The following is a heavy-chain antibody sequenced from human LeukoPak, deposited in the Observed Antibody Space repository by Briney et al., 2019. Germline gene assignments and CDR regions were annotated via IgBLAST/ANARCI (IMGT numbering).Heavy chain of an antibody. CDR2: ITRSNYI. D-gene: IGHD3-16*01. CDR1: GFTFSSYS. V-gene: IGHV3-21*06. Sequence: GGSLRLSCAASGFTFSSYSMNWVRQAPGKGLEWVSSITRSNYIYYADSVKGRFTISRDNAKNSLYLQMNSLRAEDTAVYYCARGGSYYYYMDVWGKGTTVTISS. J-gene: IGHJ6*03. CDR3: ARGGSYYYYMDV.